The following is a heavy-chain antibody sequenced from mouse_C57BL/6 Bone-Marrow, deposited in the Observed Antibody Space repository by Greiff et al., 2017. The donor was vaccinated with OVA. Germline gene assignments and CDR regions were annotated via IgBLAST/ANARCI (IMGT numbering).Heavy chain of an antibody. CDR1: GYAFSSYW. CDR3: ARRGYYGNYWYCDV. V-gene: IGHV1-80*01. D-gene: IGHD2-1*01. J-gene: IGHJ1*03. CDR2: IYPGDGDT. Sequence: VKLQQSGAELVKPGASVKISCKASGYAFSSYWMNWVKQRPGKGLEWIGQIYPGDGDTNYNGKFKGKATLTADKSSSTAYMQLSSLTSEDSAVYFCARRGYYGNYWYCDVWGTGTTVTVSS.